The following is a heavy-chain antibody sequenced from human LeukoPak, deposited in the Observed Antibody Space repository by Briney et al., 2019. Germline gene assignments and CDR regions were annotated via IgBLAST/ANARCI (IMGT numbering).Heavy chain of an antibody. CDR1: GFTFSSYE. CDR2: ISSSGSTI. Sequence: GRSLRLSCAASGFTFSSYEMNWVRQAPGKGLEWVSYISSSGSTIYYADSVKGRFTISRDNAKNSLYLQMNSLRAEDMAVYYCAREWEQWFGIDYWGQGTLVTASS. V-gene: IGHV3-48*03. CDR3: AREWEQWFGIDY. D-gene: IGHD3-10*01. J-gene: IGHJ4*02.